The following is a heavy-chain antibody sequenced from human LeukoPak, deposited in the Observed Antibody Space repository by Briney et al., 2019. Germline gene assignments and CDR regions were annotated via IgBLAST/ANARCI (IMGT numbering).Heavy chain of an antibody. V-gene: IGHV3-73*01. D-gene: IGHD2-2*01. CDR2: IRSKANSYAT. CDR3: TRHVPLGYCSSTSCYAFDY. Sequence: TGGSLRLSCAASGFTFSGSAMRWVRQASGKGLEWVGRIRSKANSYATAYAASVKGRFTISRDDSKNTAYLQMNSLKTEDTAVYYCTRHVPLGYCSSTSCYAFDYWGQGTLVTVSS. J-gene: IGHJ4*02. CDR1: GFTFSGSA.